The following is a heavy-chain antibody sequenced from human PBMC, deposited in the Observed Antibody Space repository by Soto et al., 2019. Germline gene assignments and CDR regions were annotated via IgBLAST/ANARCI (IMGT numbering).Heavy chain of an antibody. CDR2: ISAYNGNT. Sequence: GASVKVSCKTSGYTFSNYGINWVRQAPGQGLEWMGWISAYNGNTNFAQKLQGRVSLTTDTSSTTAYMELRSLTSDDTAVYYCARDLVPGYTGFSDYWGQGPLVTVSS. J-gene: IGHJ4*02. V-gene: IGHV1-18*01. CDR1: GYTFSNYG. CDR3: ARDLVPGYTGFSDY. D-gene: IGHD5-12*01.